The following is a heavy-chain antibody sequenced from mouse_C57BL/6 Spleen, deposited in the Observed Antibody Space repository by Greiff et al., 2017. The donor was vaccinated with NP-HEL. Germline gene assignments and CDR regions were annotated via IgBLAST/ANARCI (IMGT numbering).Heavy chain of an antibody. V-gene: IGHV1-82*01. CDR3: AGVFYYGSPYYFDY. J-gene: IGHJ2*01. Sequence: VQLQQSGPELVKPGASVKISCKASGYAFSSSWMNWVKQRPGKGLEWIGRIYPGDGDTNYNGKFKGKATLTADKSSSTAYMQLSSLTSEDSAVYFCAGVFYYGSPYYFDYWGQGTTLTVSS. CDR1: GYAFSSSW. CDR2: IYPGDGDT. D-gene: IGHD1-1*01.